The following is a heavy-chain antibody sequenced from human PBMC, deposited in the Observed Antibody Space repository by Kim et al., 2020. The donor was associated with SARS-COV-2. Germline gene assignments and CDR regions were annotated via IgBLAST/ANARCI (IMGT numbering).Heavy chain of an antibody. J-gene: IGHJ4*02. D-gene: IGHD5-12*01. V-gene: IGHV3-30*02. CDR3: AKYQDVVATNYYFDY. Sequence: DSVKGRFTISRDNSKNTLYLQMNSLRAEDTAVYYCAKYQDVVATNYYFDYWGQGTLVTVSS.